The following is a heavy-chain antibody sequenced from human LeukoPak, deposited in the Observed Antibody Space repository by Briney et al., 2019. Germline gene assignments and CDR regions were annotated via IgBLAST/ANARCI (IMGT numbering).Heavy chain of an antibody. CDR3: ARERSDYDFWSGYHAYFDY. CDR2: INPNSGGT. D-gene: IGHD3-3*01. Sequence: ASVKVSCKASGYTFTGYYMHWVRQAPGQGLEWMGWINPNSGGTNYAQKFQGRVTMTRDTSISTAYMELSRLRSDDTAVYYCARERSDYDFWSGYHAYFDYWGQGTQVTVSS. CDR1: GYTFTGYY. V-gene: IGHV1-2*02. J-gene: IGHJ4*02.